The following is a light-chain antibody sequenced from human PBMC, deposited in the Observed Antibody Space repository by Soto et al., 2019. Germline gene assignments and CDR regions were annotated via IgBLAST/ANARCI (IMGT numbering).Light chain of an antibody. Sequence: EVVLTQSPGTLSLSREERATLSCRASQSVSNNYLAWYQQKRGQSPKLLIFGSTDMPTGIPHRFSGSGSGTDFTFTISRVEPEDVAVYYCQQYGGSPSYTFSPGTKLDIK. J-gene: IGKJ2*01. CDR1: QSVSNNY. CDR2: GST. CDR3: QQYGGSPSYT. V-gene: IGKV3-20*01.